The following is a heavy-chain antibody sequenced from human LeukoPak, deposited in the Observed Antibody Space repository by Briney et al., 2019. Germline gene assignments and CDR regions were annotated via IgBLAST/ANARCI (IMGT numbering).Heavy chain of an antibody. Sequence: GSLRLSCAASGFTFSNYWMSWVRQAPGKGLEWVANIKQDGSEKYYVDSVKGRFTISRDNAKNSLYLQMNSLRAEDTAVYYCAREGLAIFGVPDNWFDPWGQGTLVTVSS. V-gene: IGHV3-7*01. CDR2: IKQDGSEK. D-gene: IGHD3-3*01. J-gene: IGHJ5*02. CDR1: GFTFSNYW. CDR3: AREGLAIFGVPDNWFDP.